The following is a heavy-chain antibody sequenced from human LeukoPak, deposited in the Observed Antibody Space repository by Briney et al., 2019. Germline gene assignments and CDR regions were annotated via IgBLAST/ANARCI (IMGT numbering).Heavy chain of an antibody. CDR3: AKEGGYMYDYVGGSDY. CDR2: IGPSGSNI. D-gene: IGHD3-16*01. V-gene: IGHV3-48*01. J-gene: IGHJ4*02. Sequence: GGSLRLSCGASGFTFSSHGMNWVRQAPGKGLEWVSYIGPSGSNIYYADSVKGRFTISRDDSKSTLQMNSLRVEDTAVYYCAKEGGYMYDYVGGSDYRGQGTLVTVSS. CDR1: GFTFSSHG.